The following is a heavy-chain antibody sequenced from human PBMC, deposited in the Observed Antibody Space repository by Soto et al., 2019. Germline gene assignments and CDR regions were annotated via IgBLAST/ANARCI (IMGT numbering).Heavy chain of an antibody. J-gene: IGHJ5*02. D-gene: IGHD2-21*01. Sequence: SETLSLTCAVYGGSFSGYYWTWIRQPPGTGLEWIGEINHSGSTNYNPSLKSRVTISVDTSKNQFSLKVNSVTAADTAVYYCARRAVVAVTGSLDNWLDPWGQGILVTVSS. CDR1: GGSFSGYY. V-gene: IGHV4-34*01. CDR2: INHSGST. CDR3: ARRAVVAVTGSLDNWLDP.